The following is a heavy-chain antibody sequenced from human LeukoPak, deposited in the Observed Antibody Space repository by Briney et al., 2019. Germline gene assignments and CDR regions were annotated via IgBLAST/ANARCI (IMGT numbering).Heavy chain of an antibody. CDR3: ASRIVGTPDYFDY. D-gene: IGHD1-26*01. CDR1: GFTFSTYW. J-gene: IGHJ4*02. Sequence: PGGSLRLSCAASGFTFSTYWMSWVRQAPGKGLEWVANINQDGSDKYHVDSVKGRFTISRDNAKNSLYLQMNSLTAEDTAVYYCASRIVGTPDYFDYWGLGTLVTVSS. CDR2: INQDGSDK. V-gene: IGHV3-7*01.